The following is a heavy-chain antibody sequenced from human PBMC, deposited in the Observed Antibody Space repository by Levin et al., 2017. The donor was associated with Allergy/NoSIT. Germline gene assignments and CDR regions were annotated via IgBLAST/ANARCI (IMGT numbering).Heavy chain of an antibody. CDR2: IKQDGSEK. J-gene: IGHJ4*02. CDR1: GFTFSSYW. V-gene: IGHV3-7*01. Sequence: GESLKISCAASGFTFSSYWMSWVRQAPGKGLEWVANIKQDGSEKYYVDSVKGRFTISRDNAKNSLYLQMNSLRAEDTAVYYCATEMIAHGEFDYWGQGTLVTVSS. D-gene: IGHD3-22*01. CDR3: ATEMIAHGEFDY.